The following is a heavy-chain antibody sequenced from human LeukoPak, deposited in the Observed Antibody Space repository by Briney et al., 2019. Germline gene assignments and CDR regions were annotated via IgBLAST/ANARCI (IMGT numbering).Heavy chain of an antibody. D-gene: IGHD3-10*01. J-gene: IGHJ4*02. Sequence: GRSLRLSCAASGFTFSSYGMHWVRQAPGKGLEWVAVISYDGSNKYYAGSVKGRFTISRDNSKNTLYLQMNSLRAEDTAVYYCAKGSGELDYWGQGTLVTVSS. CDR3: AKGSGELDY. CDR1: GFTFSSYG. V-gene: IGHV3-30*18. CDR2: ISYDGSNK.